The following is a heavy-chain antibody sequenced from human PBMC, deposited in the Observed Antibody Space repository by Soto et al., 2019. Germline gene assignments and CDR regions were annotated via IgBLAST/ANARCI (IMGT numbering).Heavy chain of an antibody. CDR3: AKESLVGDAFDI. V-gene: IGHV3-30*18. CDR1: GFTFSSYG. D-gene: IGHD6-6*01. CDR2: ISYDGSNK. Sequence: GGSLSLSCAASGFTFSSYGMHWVRQAPGKGLEWVAVISYDGSNKYYADSVKGRFTISRDNSKNTLYLQMNSLRAEDTAVYYCAKESLVGDAFDIWGQGTMVTVSS. J-gene: IGHJ3*02.